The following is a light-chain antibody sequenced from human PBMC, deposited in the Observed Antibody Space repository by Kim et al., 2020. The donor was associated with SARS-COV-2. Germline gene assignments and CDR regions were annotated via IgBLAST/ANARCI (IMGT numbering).Light chain of an antibody. V-gene: IGLV2-14*03. Sequence: GQSITISCTGTNSDIGGYNYVSWYQQHPGKAPKLMIFDVTERPSGVSNRFSGSKSSNTASLTISGLQAEDESDYYCSSYTRSKTWVFGGGTKLTVL. CDR1: NSDIGGYNY. CDR2: DVT. J-gene: IGLJ3*02. CDR3: SSYTRSKTWV.